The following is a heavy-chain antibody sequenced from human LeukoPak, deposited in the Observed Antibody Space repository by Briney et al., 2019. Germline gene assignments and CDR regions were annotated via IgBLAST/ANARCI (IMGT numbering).Heavy chain of an antibody. J-gene: IGHJ4*02. CDR1: GKTLSDLS. CDR3: VTGFTTMAVDYFDY. D-gene: IGHD5-18*01. Sequence: ASVKVSCKVSGKTLSDLSIHRLRQPPGKGLEWLGGSDPEDGERIYAQMFQGRVTMTEDTSIDTAYMGLSSLRSEDTAVYYCVTGFTTMAVDYFDYWGQGTLVTVSP. CDR2: SDPEDGER. V-gene: IGHV1-24*01.